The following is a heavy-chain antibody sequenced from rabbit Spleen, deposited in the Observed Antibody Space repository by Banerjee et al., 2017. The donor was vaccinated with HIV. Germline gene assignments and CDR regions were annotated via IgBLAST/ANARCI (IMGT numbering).Heavy chain of an antibody. CDR2: VYIGSGRT. D-gene: IGHD7-1*01. V-gene: IGHV1S45*01. CDR1: GFSFSSRNF. J-gene: IGHJ4*01. CDR3: ARDNAGYAGYGDNNL. Sequence: QEQLVESGGGLVQPEGSLTLTCTASGFSFSSRNFMCWVRQAPGKGLEWMDCVYIGSGRTEYASWAKGRFSISSHNAQNTLYLQLNSLTVADTATYFCARDNAGYAGYGDNNLWGPGTLVTVS.